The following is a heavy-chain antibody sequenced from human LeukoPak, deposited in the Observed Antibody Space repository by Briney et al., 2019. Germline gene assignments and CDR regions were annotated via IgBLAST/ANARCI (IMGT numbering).Heavy chain of an antibody. Sequence: SETLSLTCTVSGGSISSYYWSWIRQPPGKGLEWIGYIYYSGSTYYNPSLKSRVTISVDTSKNQFSLKLSSVTAADTAVYYCARLYDSSGYLVDYWGQGTLVTVSS. D-gene: IGHD3-22*01. V-gene: IGHV4-59*06. CDR1: GGSISSYY. CDR3: ARLYDSSGYLVDY. CDR2: IYYSGST. J-gene: IGHJ4*02.